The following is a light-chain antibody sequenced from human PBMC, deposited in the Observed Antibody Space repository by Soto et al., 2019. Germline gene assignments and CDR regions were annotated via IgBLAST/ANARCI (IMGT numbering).Light chain of an antibody. V-gene: IGKV3-15*01. Sequence: EIVMTQSPATLPVSPGERATLSCRASQSVSGNLAWYQQKPGQAPRLLIYGASTRATGIPARFSGSGSGTEFTLTISSLQSEDFAVYYCQQYNNWPITFGQGTRLEIK. CDR2: GAS. CDR3: QQYNNWPIT. J-gene: IGKJ5*01. CDR1: QSVSGN.